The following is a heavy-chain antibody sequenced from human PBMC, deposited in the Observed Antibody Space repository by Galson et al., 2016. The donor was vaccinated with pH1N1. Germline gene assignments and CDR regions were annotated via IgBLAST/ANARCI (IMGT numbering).Heavy chain of an antibody. CDR2: IRQDGSEK. Sequence: SLRLSCAASGFTLSSYGMHWVRQAPGKGLEWVANIRQDGSEKYYVDSVRGRFTISRDNAKNSLYLQMSSLRAEDTAVYYCARRYFGLWGRGTLVTVSS. CDR3: ARRYFGL. J-gene: IGHJ2*01. V-gene: IGHV3-7*01. CDR1: GFTLSSYG.